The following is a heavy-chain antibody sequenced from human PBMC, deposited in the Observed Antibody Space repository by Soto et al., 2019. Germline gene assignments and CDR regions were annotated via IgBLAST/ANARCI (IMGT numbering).Heavy chain of an antibody. J-gene: IGHJ6*02. CDR1: GGTFSSYA. CDR2: IIPIFGTA. V-gene: IGHV1-69*13. Sequence: ASVKVSCKASGGTFSSYAISWVRQAPGQGLEWMGGIIPIFGTANYAQKFQGRVTITADESTSTAYMELSSLRSEDTAVYYCASGGFYYDSSGPENYYYGMDVWGQGTTVTVSS. CDR3: ASGGFYYDSSGPENYYYGMDV. D-gene: IGHD3-22*01.